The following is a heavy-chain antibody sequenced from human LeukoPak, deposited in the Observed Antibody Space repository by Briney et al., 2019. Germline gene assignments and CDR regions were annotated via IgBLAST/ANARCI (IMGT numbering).Heavy chain of an antibody. D-gene: IGHD3-22*01. CDR1: GFTLSSYE. J-gene: IGHJ4*02. CDR2: IEYSETST. V-gene: IGHV3-23*01. Sequence: GGSLRLSCTVSGFTLSSYEMTWIRQAPGKGLEWVSSIEYSETSTHYADSVKGRFTISRDNAKNSLYLQMNSLRAEDTALFYCAKSPYDSSGYYFDYWGQGTLVTVSS. CDR3: AKSPYDSSGYYFDY.